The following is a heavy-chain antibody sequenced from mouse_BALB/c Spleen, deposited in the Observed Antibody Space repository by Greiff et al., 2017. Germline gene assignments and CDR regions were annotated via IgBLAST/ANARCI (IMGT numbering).Heavy chain of an antibody. J-gene: IGHJ2*01. CDR2: ISYSGST. CDR3: AGFYYDYDY. V-gene: IGHV3-2*02. CDR1: GYSITSDYA. D-gene: IGHD2-4*01. Sequence: EAKLMESGPGLVKPSQSLSLTCTVTGYSITSDYAWNWIRQFPGNKLEWMGYISYSGSTSYNPSLKSRISITRDTSKNQFFLQLNSVTTEDTATYYCAGFYYDYDYWGQGTTLTVSS.